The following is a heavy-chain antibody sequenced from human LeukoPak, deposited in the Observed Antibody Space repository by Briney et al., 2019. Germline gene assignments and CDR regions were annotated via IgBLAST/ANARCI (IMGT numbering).Heavy chain of an antibody. CDR3: AKDQASYSNRPSGFDY. CDR1: GFTFRSYA. V-gene: IGHV3-23*01. CDR2: ISGSGGST. J-gene: IGHJ4*02. Sequence: QPGGSLRLSCAASGFTFRSYAMSWVRQTPEKGLEWVSAISGSGGSTYYADSVKGRFTISRDNSKNTLYLQMNSLRAEDTAVYYCAKDQASYSNRPSGFDYWGQGTLVTVSS. D-gene: IGHD4-4*01.